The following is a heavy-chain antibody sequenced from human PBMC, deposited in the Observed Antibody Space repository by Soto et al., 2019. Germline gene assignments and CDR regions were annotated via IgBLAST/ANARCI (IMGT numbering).Heavy chain of an antibody. V-gene: IGHV3-23*01. CDR1: GFTFSSYA. CDR2: ISGNGGST. D-gene: IGHD4-17*01. J-gene: IGHJ4*02. Sequence: EVPLLESGGGLVQPGGALRLSCAASGFTFSSYAMNWVRQAPGKGLEWVSAISGNGGSTYYADSVKGRFIISRDSSKNTLYLQMNSLRAEDTAIYYCGRGVNTATTGSDYWGQGTLVTVSS. CDR3: GRGVNTATTGSDY.